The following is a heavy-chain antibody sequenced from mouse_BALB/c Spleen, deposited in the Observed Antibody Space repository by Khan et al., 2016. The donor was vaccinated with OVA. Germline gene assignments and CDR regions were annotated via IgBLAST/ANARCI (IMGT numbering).Heavy chain of an antibody. D-gene: IGHD1-1*01. CDR1: GSTFTDYV. V-gene: IGHV1-77*01. CDR2: IYPGSGST. J-gene: IGHJ3*01. Sequence: VLLQQPGPELVKPGASVKMSCKASGSTFTDYVINWVKQRTGQGLEWIGVIYPGSGSTYYNEMYKGNAISTADKSANTAYMQLSSLTFEDSAVYFCARGGYSVMAYWGQGTLVTVSA. CDR3: ARGGYSVMAY.